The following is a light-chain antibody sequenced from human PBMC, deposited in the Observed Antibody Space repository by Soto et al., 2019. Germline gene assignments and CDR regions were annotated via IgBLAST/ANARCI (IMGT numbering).Light chain of an antibody. V-gene: IGKV1-39*01. CDR1: QSISSY. Sequence: DIQMTQSPSSLSASVGDRVTITCRASQSISSYLNWYQQKPGKAPKLLIYAASSLQSGVPSRFSGSGSGTDFTLNISSLQPEDFATYYCQQSYSTPRTTFGQGTKLEIK. CDR3: QQSYSTPRTT. J-gene: IGKJ2*01. CDR2: AAS.